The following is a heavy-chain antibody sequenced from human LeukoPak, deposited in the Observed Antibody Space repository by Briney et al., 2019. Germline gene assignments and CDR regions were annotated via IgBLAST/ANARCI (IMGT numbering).Heavy chain of an antibody. CDR2: LYYSGNT. J-gene: IGHJ5*02. V-gene: IGHV4-59*11. D-gene: IGHD3-22*01. CDR1: GGSISRHY. CDR3: ARGGQRQYYDSTGQFDP. Sequence: ASETLSLTCTVSGGSISRHYWSWIRQPPGKGLEWIGYLYYSGNTNYNPSLQSRVTISVDTSKNQFHLKPSSVTAADTAVYYCARGGQRQYYDSTGQFDPWGQGTLVTVSS.